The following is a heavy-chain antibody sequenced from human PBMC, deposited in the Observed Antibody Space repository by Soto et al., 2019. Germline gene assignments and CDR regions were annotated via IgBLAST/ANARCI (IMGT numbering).Heavy chain of an antibody. J-gene: IGHJ4*02. D-gene: IGHD6-13*01. V-gene: IGHV1-2*04. CDR2: INPNSGGT. CDR1: GYTFTGYY. CDR3: ARYSVPQFCCIRSWSL. Sequence: GASVKVSCEASGYTFTGYYMHWVRQAPGQGLEWMGWINPNSGGTNYAQKFQGWVTMTRDTSISTAYMELSRLRSDDTAVYYCARYSVPQFCCIRSWSLWGQGTLVTVSS.